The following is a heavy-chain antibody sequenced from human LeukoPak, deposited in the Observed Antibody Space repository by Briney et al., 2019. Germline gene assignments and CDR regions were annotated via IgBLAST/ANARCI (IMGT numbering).Heavy chain of an antibody. J-gene: IGHJ4*02. CDR3: ARGDPQDY. CDR2: IRHDGNNK. Sequence: GGSLRLSCAVSGFTFSNYGMHWVRQAPGKGLERVSIIRHDGNNKYYADSVKGRFTISRDNSKNTLYLQTNSLRAEDTAVYYCARGDPQDYWGQGTLVIVSS. CDR1: GFTFSNYG. V-gene: IGHV3-33*01.